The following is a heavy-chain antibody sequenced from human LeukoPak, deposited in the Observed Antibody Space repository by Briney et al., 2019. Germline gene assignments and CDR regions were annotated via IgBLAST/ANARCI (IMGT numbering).Heavy chain of an antibody. V-gene: IGHV3-7*01. J-gene: IGHJ3*02. CDR1: GFTFSRYW. CDR2: IKQDGSEK. Sequence: GGSLRLSCAASGFTFSRYWMNWVRQAPGKGLEWLANIKQDGSEKYYVDSVKGRFTISRDNAQSLVYLQLNSLRADDTAVYYCAGGAGWTSDIWGQGTLVIVSS. CDR3: AGGAGWTSDI. D-gene: IGHD6-19*01.